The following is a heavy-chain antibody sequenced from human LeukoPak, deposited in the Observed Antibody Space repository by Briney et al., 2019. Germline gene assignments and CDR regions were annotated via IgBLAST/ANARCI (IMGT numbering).Heavy chain of an antibody. Sequence: ASVEVSCKASGGTFSSYAISWVRQAPGQGLEWMGGITPIFGTANYAQKFQGRVTITADESTSTAYMELSSLRSEDTAVYYCASIPTPLGVATIGGYWGQGTLVTVSS. CDR3: ASIPTPLGVATIGGY. D-gene: IGHD5-12*01. J-gene: IGHJ4*02. CDR1: GGTFSSYA. CDR2: ITPIFGTA. V-gene: IGHV1-69*13.